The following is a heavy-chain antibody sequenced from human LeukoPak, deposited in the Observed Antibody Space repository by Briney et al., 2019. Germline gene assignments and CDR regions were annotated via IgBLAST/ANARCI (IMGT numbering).Heavy chain of an antibody. CDR2: ISSSSSYI. CDR3: ASRQGYDSSGYHNYFDY. Sequence: PGGSLRLSCAASGFTFSSYGMNWVRQAPGKGLEWVSFISSSSSYIYYADSVKGRFTISRDNAKNSLYLQMNSLRAEDTAVYYCASRQGYDSSGYHNYFDYWGQGTLVTVSS. D-gene: IGHD3-22*01. V-gene: IGHV3-21*01. J-gene: IGHJ4*02. CDR1: GFTFSSYG.